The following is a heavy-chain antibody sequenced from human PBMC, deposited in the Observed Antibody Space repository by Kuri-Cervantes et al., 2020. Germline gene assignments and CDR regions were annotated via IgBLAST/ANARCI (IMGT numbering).Heavy chain of an antibody. V-gene: IGHV3-23*01. J-gene: IGHJ3*02. CDR1: GFTFSSHA. D-gene: IGHD2-2*01. Sequence: GESLKISCAASGFTFSSHAMSWVRQAPAKGLEWFSAISASGGSTYYADSVKGRFTISRDNSKNTLYLQMNSLRAEDTAVYYCARDSDIVVVPAASHDAFDIWGQGAMVTVSS. CDR2: ISASGGST. CDR3: ARDSDIVVVPAASHDAFDI.